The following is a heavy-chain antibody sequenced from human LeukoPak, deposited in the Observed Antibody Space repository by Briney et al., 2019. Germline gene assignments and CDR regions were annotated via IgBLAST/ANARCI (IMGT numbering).Heavy chain of an antibody. Sequence: PGGSLRLSCAASGFTFSYYAMSWVRQAPGKGLEWVSAISGSGASTYYADSVKGRFTISRDNSKKTLYLQMNSLTAEDTAVYYCAKDMFYCRYHLVLGSFRPGDYWGQGTLVTVSS. CDR1: GFTFSYYA. CDR3: AKDMFYCRYHLVLGSFRPGDY. D-gene: IGHD3-16*02. J-gene: IGHJ4*02. CDR2: ISGSGAST. V-gene: IGHV3-23*01.